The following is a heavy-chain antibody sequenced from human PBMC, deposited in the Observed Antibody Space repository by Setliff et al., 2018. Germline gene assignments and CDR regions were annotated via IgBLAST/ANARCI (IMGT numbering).Heavy chain of an antibody. CDR2: IGAYTGNT. CDR1: GYTFINSV. D-gene: IGHD2-8*01. Sequence: ASVKVSCKASGYTFINSVISWVRQAPGQGLEWMGWIGAYTGNTNYAQKLQGRVTMTTDSSTSTAYMELRSLRSDDTAVYYCSRLVRYCTTTTCQMVSGAEVWGQGTLVT. J-gene: IGHJ4*02. V-gene: IGHV1-18*01. CDR3: SRLVRYCTTTTCQMVSGAEV.